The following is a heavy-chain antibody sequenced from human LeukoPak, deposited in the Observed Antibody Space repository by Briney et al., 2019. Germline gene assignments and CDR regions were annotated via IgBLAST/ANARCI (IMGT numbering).Heavy chain of an antibody. V-gene: IGHV3-11*04. CDR3: AREARFGELSLNY. CDR1: GFTFSDYY. D-gene: IGHD3-10*01. CDR2: ISSSGSTI. Sequence: PGGSLRLSCAASGFTFSDYYMSWIRQAPGKGLEWVSYISSSGSTIYYADSVKGRFTISRDNAKNSLYLQMNSLRVEDTAVYYCAREARFGELSLNYWGQGTLVTVSS. J-gene: IGHJ4*02.